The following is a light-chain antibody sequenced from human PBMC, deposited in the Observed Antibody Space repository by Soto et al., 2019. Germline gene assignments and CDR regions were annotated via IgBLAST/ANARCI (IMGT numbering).Light chain of an antibody. CDR3: YSYTSSSTYV. CDR1: SSDLRGYNY. J-gene: IGLJ1*01. Sequence: QSALTQPASVSGSPGQSITISCTGTSSDLRGYNYVSWYQQHPAKAPKLMIYDVSNRPSGVSNRFSGSKSANTASLTISGLQAEDEADYYCYSYTSSSTYVLGTGTKVTVL. V-gene: IGLV2-14*01. CDR2: DVS.